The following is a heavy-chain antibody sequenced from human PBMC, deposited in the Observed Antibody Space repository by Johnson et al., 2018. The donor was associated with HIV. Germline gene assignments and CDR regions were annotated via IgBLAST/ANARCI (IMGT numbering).Heavy chain of an antibody. CDR2: ISYDGSNK. J-gene: IGHJ3*02. CDR3: ARDWRGDSSGYYYFFSFDI. Sequence: QVQLVESGGGVVQPGGSLRLSCAAYGFTFSSYAMHWVRQAPGKGLEWVAVISYDGSNKYYADSVKGRFTISRDNSKNTLYLQMNSLRAEDTAVYYCARDWRGDSSGYYYFFSFDIWGQGTMVTVSS. CDR1: GFTFSSYA. D-gene: IGHD3-22*01. V-gene: IGHV3-30-3*01.